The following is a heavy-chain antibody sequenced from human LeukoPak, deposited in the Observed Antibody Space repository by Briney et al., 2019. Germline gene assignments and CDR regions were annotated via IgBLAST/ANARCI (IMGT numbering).Heavy chain of an antibody. D-gene: IGHD1-7*01. J-gene: IGHJ6*03. CDR2: ISYDGSNK. CDR3: AKDGVPTTYYHYYIDV. CDR1: GFTFSSYG. Sequence: PGGSLRLSCAASGFTFSSYGMHWVRQAPGKGLEWVAVISYDGSNKYYADSVKGRFTISRDNSKNMLYLQMNSLRVEDTAVYHCAKDGVPTTYYHYYIDVWGKGTTVTVSS. V-gene: IGHV3-30*18.